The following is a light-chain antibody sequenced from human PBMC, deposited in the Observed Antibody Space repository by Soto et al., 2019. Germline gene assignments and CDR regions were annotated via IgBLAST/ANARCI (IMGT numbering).Light chain of an antibody. CDR1: SSNIGAGYD. V-gene: IGLV1-40*01. Sequence: QSVLTQPPSVSVAPGQRVTISCTGSSSNIGAGYDVPWYQQLPGRAPKLLIYGNTNRPSGVPDRFSGSKSGTSASLAITGLQAEDEADYYCLSFDSSLSVVFGGGTKLTVL. CDR2: GNT. J-gene: IGLJ2*01. CDR3: LSFDSSLSVV.